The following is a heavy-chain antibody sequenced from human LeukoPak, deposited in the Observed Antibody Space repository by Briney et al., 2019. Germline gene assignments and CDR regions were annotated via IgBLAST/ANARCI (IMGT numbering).Heavy chain of an antibody. CDR2: IYSGGST. CDR1: GFTVRNNY. CDR3: AASSGTDFDY. J-gene: IGHJ4*02. Sequence: PGGSLRLSCAASGFTVRNNYMSWVRQAPGKGLEWVSLIYSGGSTYYADSVKGRFTISRDNSNNTVYLQMNSLRAEDTAVYYCAASSGTDFDYWGQGTLVTVSS. D-gene: IGHD3-10*01. V-gene: IGHV3-66*01.